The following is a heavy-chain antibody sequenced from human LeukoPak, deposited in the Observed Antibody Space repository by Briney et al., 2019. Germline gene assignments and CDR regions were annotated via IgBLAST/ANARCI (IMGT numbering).Heavy chain of an antibody. CDR3: ARRGYSYGHFDY. CDR2: IYYSGST. CDR1: GGSISSSSSY. V-gene: IGHV4-39*01. D-gene: IGHD5-18*01. J-gene: IGHJ4*02. Sequence: SETLSLICTVSGGSISSSSSYWGWIRQPPGKGLEWIGSIYYSGSTYYNPSLKSRVTISVDTSKNQFSLKLSSVTAADTAVYYCARRGYSYGHFDYWGQGTLVTVSS.